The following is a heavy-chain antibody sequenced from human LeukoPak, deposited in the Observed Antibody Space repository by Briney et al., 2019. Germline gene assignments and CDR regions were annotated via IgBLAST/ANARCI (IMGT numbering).Heavy chain of an antibody. Sequence: GESLKISCKGSGYSFTNYWIGWVRQMPGKGLEWMGIIYPDDSNTKYSPSFQGLVTISADKSISTAYLQWSSLKASDTAMYYCARQDYYYYYMDVWGKGTTVTVSS. J-gene: IGHJ6*03. V-gene: IGHV5-51*01. CDR1: GYSFTNYW. CDR2: IYPDDSNT. CDR3: ARQDYYYYYMDV.